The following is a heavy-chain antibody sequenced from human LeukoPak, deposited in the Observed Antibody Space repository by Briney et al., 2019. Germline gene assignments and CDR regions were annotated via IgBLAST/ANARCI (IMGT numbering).Heavy chain of an antibody. CDR1: GFIVRSNY. CDR2: IYNDGRT. Sequence: GGSLRLSCAASGFIVRSNYMSWFRQAPGKGLEWASVIYNDGRTYYADSVKGRFIISKDISKNTLYLQINNLRADDTALYYCARESGYAVGDFWGRGTLVTVSS. J-gene: IGHJ4*02. D-gene: IGHD2-2*01. CDR3: ARESGYAVGDF. V-gene: IGHV3-53*01.